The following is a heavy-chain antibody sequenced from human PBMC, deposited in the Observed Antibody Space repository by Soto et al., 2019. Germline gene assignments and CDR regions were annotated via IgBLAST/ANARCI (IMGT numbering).Heavy chain of an antibody. Sequence: PSETLSLTCTVSGGSISSYYWSWIRQPPGKGLEWIGYIYYSGSTNYNPSLKSRVTISVDTSKNQFSLKLSSVTAADTAVYYCASSSSSGPLLQNCYYYGMDVWGQGTTVPVSS. CDR3: ASSSSSGPLLQNCYYYGMDV. J-gene: IGHJ6*02. D-gene: IGHD1-26*01. CDR1: GGSISSYY. V-gene: IGHV4-59*12. CDR2: IYYSGST.